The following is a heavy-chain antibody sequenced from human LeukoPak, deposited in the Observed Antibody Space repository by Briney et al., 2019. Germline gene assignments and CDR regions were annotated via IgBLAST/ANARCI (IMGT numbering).Heavy chain of an antibody. CDR1: GGSISNKY. D-gene: IGHD6-13*01. V-gene: IGHV4-59*12. CDR2: IYYSGST. J-gene: IGHJ4*02. CDR3: ARDHSSSSEDY. Sequence: SETLSLTCTVSGGSISNKYWSWIRQPPGKGLEWIGYIYYSGSTNYNPSLKSRVTILVDTSKNQFSLKLNSVTAADTAVYYCARDHSSSSEDYWGQGTLVTVSS.